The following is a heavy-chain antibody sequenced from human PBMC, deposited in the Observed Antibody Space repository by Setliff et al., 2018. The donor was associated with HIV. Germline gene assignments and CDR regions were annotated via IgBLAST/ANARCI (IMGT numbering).Heavy chain of an antibody. CDR1: GGSISSSSHY. CDR2: IYHSGST. J-gene: IGHJ4*02. Sequence: SETLSLTCTVSGGSISSSSHYWGWIRQPPGKGLEWIGSIYHSGSTHYNASLKSRVTISVDTSKNQFSLKLTSVTAADTAVYYCARLGWELLPHYFDYWGQGTLVTV. V-gene: IGHV4-39*01. D-gene: IGHD1-26*01. CDR3: ARLGWELLPHYFDY.